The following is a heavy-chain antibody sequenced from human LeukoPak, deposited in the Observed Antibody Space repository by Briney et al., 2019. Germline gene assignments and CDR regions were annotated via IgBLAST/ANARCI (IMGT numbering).Heavy chain of an antibody. V-gene: IGHV3-21*05. D-gene: IGHD1-14*01. CDR3: ARVLSDGN. CDR1: GFTFSNHA. J-gene: IGHJ4*02. CDR2: ISGASEYI. Sequence: GGSLRLSCAASGFTFSNHAMSWVRQAPGKGLEWVSYISGASEYIYYADSVKGRFTVSRDNAKNSVYLQMNSLRGEDTAVYYCARVLSDGNWGRGTQVIVSS.